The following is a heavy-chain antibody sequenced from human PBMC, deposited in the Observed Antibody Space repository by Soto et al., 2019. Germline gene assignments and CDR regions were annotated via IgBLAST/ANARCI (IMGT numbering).Heavy chain of an antibody. CDR2: INAGNGNT. CDR1: GYTFTSYA. CDR3: ARWGDYYDSSGYFYAFDI. Sequence: ASVEVSCKXSGYTFTSYAMHWVRQAPGQRLEWMGWINAGNGNTKYSQKFQGRVTITRDTSASTAYMELSSLRSEDTAVYYCARWGDYYDSSGYFYAFDIWGQGTMVTVPS. J-gene: IGHJ3*02. D-gene: IGHD3-22*01. V-gene: IGHV1-3*01.